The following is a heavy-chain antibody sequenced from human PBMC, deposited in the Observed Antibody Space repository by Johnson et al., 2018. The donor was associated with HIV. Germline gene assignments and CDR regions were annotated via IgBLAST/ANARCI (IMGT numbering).Heavy chain of an antibody. V-gene: IGHV3-30-3*01. CDR2: ISYDGSNK. CDR3: ARDRGYWDAFDI. Sequence: QMLLVESGGGLVQPGGSLRLSCAASGFTFSSYAMSWVRQAPGKGLEWVAVISYDGSNKYYADSVKGRFTISRDNAKNSLYLQMNSLRAEDTAVYYCARDRGYWDAFDIWGQGTMVIVSS. CDR1: GFTFSSYA. D-gene: IGHD3-22*01. J-gene: IGHJ3*02.